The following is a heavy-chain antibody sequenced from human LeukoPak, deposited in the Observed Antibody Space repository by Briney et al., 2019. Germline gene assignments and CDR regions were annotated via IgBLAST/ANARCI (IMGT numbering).Heavy chain of an antibody. Sequence: SETLSLTCTVSGGSMSFYYWSWIRQPPGKGLEWIGYMYYSGSANYNPSLKSRVTISVDTSKNRFSLKLTSVTAADTAVYYCATGVAAAGAFDYWGQGTLVTVSS. D-gene: IGHD6-13*01. CDR3: ATGVAAAGAFDY. J-gene: IGHJ4*02. CDR1: GGSMSFYY. V-gene: IGHV4-59*01. CDR2: MYYSGSA.